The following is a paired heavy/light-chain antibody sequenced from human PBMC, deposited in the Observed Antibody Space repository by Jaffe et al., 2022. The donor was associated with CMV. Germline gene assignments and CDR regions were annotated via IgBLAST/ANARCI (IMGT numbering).Light chain of an antibody. CDR3: MQALQTPLT. J-gene: IGKJ4*01. V-gene: IGKV2-28*01. Sequence: DIVMTQSPLSLPVTPGEPASISCRSSQSLLHTNGYNYLNWYLQRPGQSPQLLIYLVSDRATGVPDRFSGSGSGTDFTLKISRLEAEDVGVYYCMQALQTPLTFGGGTKVEIK. CDR1: QSLLHTNGYNY. CDR2: LVS.
Heavy chain of an antibody. J-gene: IGHJ5*02. CDR3: ARRQEVNYYDSSGYYSNPNWFDP. V-gene: IGHV4-39*01. CDR1: GGSISSRSFY. CDR2: IHYSGST. D-gene: IGHD3-22*01. Sequence: QLQLQESGPGLVKPSETLSLTCTVSGGSISSRSFYWGWIRQPPGKGLEWIGSIHYSGSTFYNPSLKSRVTISVDTSKNQFSLKLSTVTAADTAVYYCARRQEVNYYDSSGYYSNPNWFDPWGQGTLVTVSS.